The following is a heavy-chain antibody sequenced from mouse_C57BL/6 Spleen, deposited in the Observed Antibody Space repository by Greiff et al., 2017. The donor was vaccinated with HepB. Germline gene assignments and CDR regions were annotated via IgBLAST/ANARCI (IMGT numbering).Heavy chain of an antibody. D-gene: IGHD2-2*01. CDR2: IHPNSGST. Sequence: QVQLQQPGAELVKPGASVKLSCKASGYTFTSYWMHWVKQRPGQGLEWIGMIHPNSGSTNYNEKFKSKATLTVDKSSCTAYMQLSSLTSEDSAVYYCARKGVTTNYAMDYWGQGTSVTVSS. V-gene: IGHV1-64*01. CDR1: GYTFTSYW. CDR3: ARKGVTTNYAMDY. J-gene: IGHJ4*01.